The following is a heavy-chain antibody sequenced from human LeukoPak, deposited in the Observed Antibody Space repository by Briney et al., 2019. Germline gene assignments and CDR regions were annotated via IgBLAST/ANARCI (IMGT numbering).Heavy chain of an antibody. CDR1: GFTFSTYS. D-gene: IGHD3-3*01. J-gene: IGHJ4*02. CDR3: AREGGDFWSGYLGLDY. Sequence: GGSLRLSCAASGFTFSTYSMTWVRQAPGKGLEWVSVIYSGGSTYYADSVKGRFTISRDNSKNTLYLQMNSLRAEDTAVYYCAREGGDFWSGYLGLDYWGQGTLVTVSS. CDR2: IYSGGST. V-gene: IGHV3-66*01.